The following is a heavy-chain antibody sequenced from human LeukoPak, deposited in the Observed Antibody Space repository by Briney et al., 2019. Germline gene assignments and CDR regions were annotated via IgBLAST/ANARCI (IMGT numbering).Heavy chain of an antibody. V-gene: IGHV1-69*13. CDR3: AGSSGYYFLNWFDP. CDR2: IIPIFGTA. J-gene: IGHJ5*02. D-gene: IGHD3-22*01. CDR1: GGTFSSYA. Sequence: SVKVSCKASGGTFSSYAISWVRQAPGQGLEWMGGIIPIFGTANYAQKFQGRVTFTADESTSTAYMELSSLRSEDTAVYYCAGSSGYYFLNWFDPWGQGTLVTVSS.